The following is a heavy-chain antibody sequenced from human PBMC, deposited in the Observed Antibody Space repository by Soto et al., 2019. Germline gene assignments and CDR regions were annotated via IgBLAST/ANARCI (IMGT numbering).Heavy chain of an antibody. Sequence: QVQLQESGPGLEKPSQTVSLTCTVFGGSISSGGYYWSWIRNHPVKGLEWIGYIYYSGSTYYNPSLKSRVTISVDTSKNQFSLKLSSVTAADTAVYYCARWPQLEPRFDYWGQGTLVTVSS. D-gene: IGHD1-1*01. CDR2: IYYSGST. V-gene: IGHV4-31*03. CDR1: GGSISSGGYY. CDR3: ARWPQLEPRFDY. J-gene: IGHJ4*02.